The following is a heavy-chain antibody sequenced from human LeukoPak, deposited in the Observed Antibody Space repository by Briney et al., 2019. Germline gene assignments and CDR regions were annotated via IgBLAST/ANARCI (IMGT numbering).Heavy chain of an antibody. J-gene: IGHJ2*01. Sequence: GGSLRLSCAVSEYSVSTNDMSWVRQFPGGELEWLSIIYSGGSKFYAASVKGRFTISRDISENTLHLEMNRLRAEDTAVYYCVSLRQGWCYFEFWGRGTLVTVSS. V-gene: IGHV3-53*01. D-gene: IGHD2-8*02. CDR3: VSLRQGWCYFEF. CDR1: EYSVSTND. CDR2: IYSGGSK.